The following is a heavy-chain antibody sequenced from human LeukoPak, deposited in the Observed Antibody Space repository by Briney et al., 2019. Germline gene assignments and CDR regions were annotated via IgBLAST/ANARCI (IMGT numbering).Heavy chain of an antibody. Sequence: GESLKISCKVSGYSFTTYWIGWVRQVPGKGLEWMAIIFSGDSDTRYSPSFQGQVTISADTAYLQWSSLEASDTAMYYCARVSSSRWYFDFWGQGTLVTVSS. CDR1: GYSFTTYW. CDR2: IFSGDSDT. J-gene: IGHJ4*02. V-gene: IGHV5-51*01. D-gene: IGHD6-13*01. CDR3: ARVSSSRWYFDF.